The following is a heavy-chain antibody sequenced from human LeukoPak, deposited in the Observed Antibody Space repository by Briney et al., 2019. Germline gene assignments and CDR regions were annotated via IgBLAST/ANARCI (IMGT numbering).Heavy chain of an antibody. CDR3: AIGSADWNYGHFDY. Sequence: KPSETLSLTCTVSGASINSYYWSWIRQPPGKGLEWIGYIYYSGSTNYNPSLKSRITMSVDTSKDQFSLKLSSVTAADTAVYYCAIGSADWNYGHFDYWGQGILVTVSS. J-gene: IGHJ4*02. V-gene: IGHV4-59*01. CDR2: IYYSGST. CDR1: GASINSYY. D-gene: IGHD1-7*01.